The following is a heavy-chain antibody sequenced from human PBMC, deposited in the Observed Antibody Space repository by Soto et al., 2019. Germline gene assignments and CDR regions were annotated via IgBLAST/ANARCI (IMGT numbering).Heavy chain of an antibody. V-gene: IGHV3-15*01. CDR2: IKSKTDGGTT. D-gene: IGHD6-13*01. Sequence: EVQLVESGGVLVKPAGSLRLSCAAPGFTFRNAWMSWVRQDPGKGQEWAGRIKSKTDGGTTDYAAPVKGRFTISRDDSKNTVYIKMNILKTDDTAVYYCTTVGDLAAADAFDIWGQGTMVTVSS. CDR3: TTVGDLAAADAFDI. J-gene: IGHJ3*02. CDR1: GFTFRNAW.